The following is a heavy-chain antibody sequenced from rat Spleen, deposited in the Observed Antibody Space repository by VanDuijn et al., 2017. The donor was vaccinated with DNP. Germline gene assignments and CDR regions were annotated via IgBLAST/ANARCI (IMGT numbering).Heavy chain of an antibody. Sequence: EVLLVESDGGLVQPGRSLKLSCAVSGFTFSDYYMAWVRQAPAKGLEWVATISYNGGTPYYRDSVKGRFTISRDNAQSTLYLQMDSLRSEDTATYYCTTDPSYYSSPFAYWGQGTLVTVSS. CDR3: TTDPSYYSSPFAY. CDR2: ISYNGGTP. J-gene: IGHJ3*01. CDR1: GFTFSDYY. V-gene: IGHV5-20*01. D-gene: IGHD1-2*01.